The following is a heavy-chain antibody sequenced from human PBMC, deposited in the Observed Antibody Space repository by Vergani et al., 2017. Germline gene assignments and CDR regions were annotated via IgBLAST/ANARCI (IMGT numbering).Heavy chain of an antibody. J-gene: IGHJ4*02. D-gene: IGHD3-22*01. CDR2: ISGSGGST. CDR3: AKGTYSSGYNFDY. V-gene: IGHV3-23*01. Sequence: EVQLLESGGGLVQPGGSLRLSCAASGFTFSSYAMSWVRQAPGKGLEWVSAISGSGGSTYYADSVKGRFTITRDNSKNTLYLQMNSLRAEDTAVYYCAKGTYSSGYNFDYWGQGTLVTVSS. CDR1: GFTFSSYA.